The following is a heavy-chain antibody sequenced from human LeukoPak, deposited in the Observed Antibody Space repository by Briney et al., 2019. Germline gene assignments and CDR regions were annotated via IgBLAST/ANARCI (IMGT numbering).Heavy chain of an antibody. D-gene: IGHD3-3*01. CDR2: VYYSGIT. CDR3: ARLLGWSGPINWFDP. J-gene: IGHJ5*02. V-gene: IGHV4-59*08. CDR1: GGSISSGY. Sequence: SETLSLTCTVSGGSISSGYWSWSRQPPGKGLEWIGYVYYSGITNYNPSLKSRVTISVGTSKNHFSLQLTSVTAADTAVYYCARLLGWSGPINWFDPWGRGTLVTVSS.